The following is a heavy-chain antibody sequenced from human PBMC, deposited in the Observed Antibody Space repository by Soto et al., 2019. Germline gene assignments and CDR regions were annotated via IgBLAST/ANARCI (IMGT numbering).Heavy chain of an antibody. J-gene: IGHJ1*01. V-gene: IGHV3-9*01. CDR2: INWNGVNK. CDR3: AQAADRLGEVWGYFQS. Sequence: GRSLRLSCGTCGFMFEDYAMPLVRQAPGKGLEWVSGINWNGVNKGYADSVLGRFTISRDKAKKSLYLEMNYLRPEDTALYFCAQAADRLGEVWGYFQSWGQGTPVTVSS. CDR1: GFMFEDYA. D-gene: IGHD3-16*01.